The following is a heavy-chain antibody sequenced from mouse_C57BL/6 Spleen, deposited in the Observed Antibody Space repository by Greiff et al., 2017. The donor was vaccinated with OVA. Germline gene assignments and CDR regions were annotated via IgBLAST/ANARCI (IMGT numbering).Heavy chain of an antibody. CDR1: GYTFTDYN. Sequence: VQLQQSGPELVKPGASVKMSCKASGYTFTDYNMHWVKQSHGKSLEWIGYINPNNGGTSYNQKFKGKATLTVNKSSSTAYMELRSLTSEDSAVYYCARIYYYGSSPHFDYWGQGTTLTVS. D-gene: IGHD1-1*01. V-gene: IGHV1-22*01. CDR3: ARIYYYGSSPHFDY. J-gene: IGHJ2*01. CDR2: INPNNGGT.